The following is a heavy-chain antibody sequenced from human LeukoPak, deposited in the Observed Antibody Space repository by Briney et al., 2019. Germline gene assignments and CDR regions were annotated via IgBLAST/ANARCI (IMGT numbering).Heavy chain of an antibody. CDR2: IHYSGRT. CDR1: GDSLSNYY. Sequence: SETLSLTCTVSGDSLSNYYWSWIRQPPGKGLEWLAYIHYSGRTRYNPSLKSRVTMSLDTSKNQFSLKLSSVTAADTAVYYCARDKKERLNRGYSYGYREHYYYYGMDVWGQGTTVTVSS. J-gene: IGHJ6*02. CDR3: ARDKKERLNRGYSYGYREHYYYYGMDV. V-gene: IGHV4-59*12. D-gene: IGHD5-18*01.